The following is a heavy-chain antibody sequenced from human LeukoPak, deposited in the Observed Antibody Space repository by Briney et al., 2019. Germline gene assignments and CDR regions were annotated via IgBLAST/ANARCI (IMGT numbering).Heavy chain of an antibody. Sequence: GGSLRLSCAASGFTFSSHAMSWVRQAPGKGLEWVSAISGNGGSTFYADSVKGRFTVSRDNSKNTLYLQMNSLRADDTAVYYCARDREQRLGSSYYWGQGTLVTVSS. CDR3: ARDREQRLGSSYY. V-gene: IGHV3-23*01. D-gene: IGHD6-25*01. CDR1: GFTFSSHA. CDR2: ISGNGGST. J-gene: IGHJ4*02.